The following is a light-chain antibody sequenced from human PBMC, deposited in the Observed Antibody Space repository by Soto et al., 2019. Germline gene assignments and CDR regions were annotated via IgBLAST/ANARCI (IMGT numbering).Light chain of an antibody. CDR2: GAS. CDR1: QSVRNY. CDR3: QQYGSSPPWT. V-gene: IGKV3-20*01. J-gene: IGKJ1*01. Sequence: EIVLTQSPSALSLTPGETATLSFRASQSVRNYLAWYQQKPGQAPRLLIYGASSRATGIPDRFSGSGSGTDFTLIISCLEPEDLAIYYCQQYGSSPPWTSCQRTNV.